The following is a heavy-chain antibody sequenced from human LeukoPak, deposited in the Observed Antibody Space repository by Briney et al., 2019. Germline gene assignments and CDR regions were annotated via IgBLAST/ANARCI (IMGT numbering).Heavy chain of an antibody. CDR2: IYYSGST. Sequence: SDTVSLTCTVSGGSISSYYWSWIRQPPGKGLEWIGYIYYSGSTNYNPSLKSRVTISVDTSKNQFSLKLSSVTAADTAVYYCARHMGLGYTYFYPYFDYWGQGTLVTVS. CDR1: GGSISSYY. V-gene: IGHV4-59*08. D-gene: IGHD1-1*01. CDR3: ARHMGLGYTYFYPYFDY. J-gene: IGHJ4*01.